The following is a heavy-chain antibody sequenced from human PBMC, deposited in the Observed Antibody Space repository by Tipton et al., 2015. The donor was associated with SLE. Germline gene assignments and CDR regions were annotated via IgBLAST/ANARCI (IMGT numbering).Heavy chain of an antibody. CDR2: INWNGGST. CDR1: GFTFDDYG. Sequence: GSLRLSCAASGFTFDDYGMSWVRQAPGKGLEWVSGINWNGGSTGYADSVKGRFTISRDNAKNSLYLQMNSLRAEDTALYYCARGIGTTTWFAPWGQGTLVTVSS. CDR3: ARGIGTTTWFAP. J-gene: IGHJ5*02. D-gene: IGHD1-7*01. V-gene: IGHV3-20*04.